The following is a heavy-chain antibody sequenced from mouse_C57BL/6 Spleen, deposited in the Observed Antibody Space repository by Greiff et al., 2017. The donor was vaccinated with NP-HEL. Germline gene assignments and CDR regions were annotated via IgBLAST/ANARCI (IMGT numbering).Heavy chain of an antibody. CDR3: ARDYSKDWYFDV. CDR1: GFTFSDYY. J-gene: IGHJ1*03. D-gene: IGHD2-5*01. CDR2: INYDGSST. Sequence: EVKLVESEGGLVQPGSSMKLSCTASGFTFSDYYMAWVRQVPEKGLEWVANINYDGSSTYYLDSLKSRFIISRDNAKNILYLQMSSLKSEDTATYYCARDYSKDWYFDVWGTGTTVTVSS. V-gene: IGHV5-16*01.